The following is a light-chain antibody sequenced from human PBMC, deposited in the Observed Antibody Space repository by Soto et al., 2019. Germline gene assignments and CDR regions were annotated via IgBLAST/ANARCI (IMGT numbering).Light chain of an antibody. CDR3: CSYTSSRTLVV. CDR2: DVS. J-gene: IGLJ2*01. Sequence: QSVLTQPASVSGSPGQSITISCSGTSSDVGGYNYVSWYQQHPGKAPKLMIYDVSNRPSGVSNRFSGSKSGNTASLTISGLQAEDEADYCCCSYTSSRTLVVFGGGTKLTVL. V-gene: IGLV2-14*01. CDR1: SSDVGGYNY.